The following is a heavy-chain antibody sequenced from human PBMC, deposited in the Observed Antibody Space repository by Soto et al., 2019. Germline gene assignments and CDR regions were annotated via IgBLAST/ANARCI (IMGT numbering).Heavy chain of an antibody. CDR3: ARDTYDNIWGTYRLWHFEY. CDR2: IYYSGST. D-gene: IGHD3-16*02. V-gene: IGHV4-39*02. J-gene: IGHJ4*02. Sequence: QLQLQESGPGLVKSSETLSLTCTVSGGSSSSSSYYWGWIRQPPGKGLEWIGSIYYSGSTYYSPSLKSRVTISVYTSKNPCGLKLSQVPAADTAVYYFARDTYDNIWGTYRLWHFEYLGQGTLVTVSS. CDR1: GGSSSSSSYY.